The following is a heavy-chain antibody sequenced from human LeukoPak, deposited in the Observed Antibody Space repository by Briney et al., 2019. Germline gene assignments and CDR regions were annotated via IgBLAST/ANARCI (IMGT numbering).Heavy chain of an antibody. D-gene: IGHD2-2*03. CDR3: ARTGYCSSTSCLDY. CDR2: INTNTGNP. Sequence: ASVKVSCKASGYTFISYAMNWVRQAPGQGLEWMGWINTNTGNPTYAQGFTGRFVFSLDTSVSTAYLQISSLKAEDTAVYYCARTGYCSSTSCLDYWGQGTLVTVSS. J-gene: IGHJ4*02. V-gene: IGHV7-4-1*02. CDR1: GYTFISYA.